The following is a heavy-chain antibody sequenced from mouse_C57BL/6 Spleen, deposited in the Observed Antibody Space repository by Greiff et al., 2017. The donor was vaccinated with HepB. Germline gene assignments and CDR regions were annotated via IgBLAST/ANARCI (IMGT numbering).Heavy chain of an antibody. V-gene: IGHV1-55*01. D-gene: IGHD3-2*02. CDR2: IYPGSGST. J-gene: IGHJ4*01. Sequence: QVQLQQPGAELVKPGASVKMSCKASGYTFTSYWITWVKQRPGQGLEWIGDIYPGSGSTNYNEKFTSKATLTVDTSSSTAYMQLSSLTSEDSAVYYCARSDSSGGAMDYWGQGTSVTVSS. CDR3: ARSDSSGGAMDY. CDR1: GYTFTSYW.